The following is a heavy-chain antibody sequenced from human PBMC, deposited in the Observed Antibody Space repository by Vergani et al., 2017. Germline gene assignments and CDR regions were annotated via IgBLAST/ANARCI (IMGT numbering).Heavy chain of an antibody. J-gene: IGHJ4*02. CDR1: GGTFSSYA. Sequence: QVQLVQSGAEVKKPGSSVKVSCKASGGTFSSYAISWVQQAPGQGLEWMGGIIPIFGTANYAQKFQGRVTITADESTSTAYMELSSLRSEDTAVYYCASRAGDYDILTGYSPFDYWGQGTLVTVSS. CDR2: IIPIFGTA. D-gene: IGHD3-9*01. V-gene: IGHV1-69*12. CDR3: ASRAGDYDILTGYSPFDY.